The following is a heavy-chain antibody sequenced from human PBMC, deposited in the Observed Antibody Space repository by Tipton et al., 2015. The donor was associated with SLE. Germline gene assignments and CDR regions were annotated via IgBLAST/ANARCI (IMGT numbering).Heavy chain of an antibody. CDR1: GGSFSDYF. V-gene: IGHV4-34*01. J-gene: IGHJ4*02. D-gene: IGHD3-3*01. Sequence: LRLSCAVYGGSFSDYFWTWIRQSPGKGLEWIGGVNHSGSTDYHPSLKSRVTMSVDTSKNQFSLKLTSVTAADTALYYCARCTIFGVVRGSFDSWGQGTLVTVS. CDR3: ARCTIFGVVRGSFDS. CDR2: VNHSGST.